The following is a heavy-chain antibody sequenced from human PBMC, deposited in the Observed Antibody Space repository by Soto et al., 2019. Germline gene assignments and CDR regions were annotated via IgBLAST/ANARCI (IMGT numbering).Heavy chain of an antibody. D-gene: IGHD6-19*01. CDR3: ARAADGYWSGWYVGYFDY. CDR1: GYTFTSYG. V-gene: IGHV1-18*04. Sequence: QVQLVQSGAEVQKPWASVKVSCKASGYTFTSYGFSWVRQAPGQGLEWMGWIRAYNGYTNYAQKFQGRVTITTDTSTSTVYRELRSLISEDTAVYYCARAADGYWSGWYVGYFDYWGQGTLVTVSS. CDR2: IRAYNGYT. J-gene: IGHJ4*02.